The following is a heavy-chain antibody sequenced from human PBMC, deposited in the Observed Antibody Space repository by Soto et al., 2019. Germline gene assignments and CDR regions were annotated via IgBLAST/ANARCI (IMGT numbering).Heavy chain of an antibody. CDR2: ISRSGGTS. V-gene: IGHV3-23*01. J-gene: IGHJ6*02. Sequence: GSSLRLSCAAAGFTFRNYAMSWVRQAPGKGLEWVSAISRSGGTSYYADSVKGRFTISRDNAKNTLYLQMDNLRAEDTAVYYCARGDCSAAGCYIHYYYGMDVWGQGTTVTVSS. CDR3: ARGDCSAAGCYIHYYYGMDV. D-gene: IGHD2-2*02. CDR1: GFTFRNYA.